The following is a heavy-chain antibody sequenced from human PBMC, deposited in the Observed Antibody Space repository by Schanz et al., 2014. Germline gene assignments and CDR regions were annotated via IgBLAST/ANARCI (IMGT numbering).Heavy chain of an antibody. CDR1: GFTLSSYW. Sequence: EVKLVESGGGAVRPGGSLRLSCAASGFTLSSYWMHWVRQVPGKGLEWVSCTNGDGTNAKYADSVKGRFTISRDNAKKTLSLQMISLRAEDTAIYVCARSYYDFSWGSYRFRAFDMWGQGTTVIVSS. J-gene: IGHJ3*02. V-gene: IGHV3-74*01. D-gene: IGHD3-16*02. CDR3: ARSYYDFSWGSYRFRAFDM. CDR2: TNGDGTNA.